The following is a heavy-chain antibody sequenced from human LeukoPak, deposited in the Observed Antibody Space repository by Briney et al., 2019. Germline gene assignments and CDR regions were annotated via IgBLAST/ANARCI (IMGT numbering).Heavy chain of an antibody. Sequence: SETLSLTCTVSGDFFSTYYWSWIRQPAGKGLEWIGHIYSSGSTNYNPSLKSRVTMSIDSSKNQFSLKMTSVTAADTAVYYCARDYGDYVNARFDPWGQGTLVTVSS. D-gene: IGHD4-17*01. CDR3: ARDYGDYVNARFDP. V-gene: IGHV4-4*07. CDR1: GDFFSTYY. J-gene: IGHJ5*02. CDR2: IYSSGST.